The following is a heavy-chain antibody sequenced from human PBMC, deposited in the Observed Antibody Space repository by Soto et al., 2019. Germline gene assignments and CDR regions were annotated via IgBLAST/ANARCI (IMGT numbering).Heavy chain of an antibody. J-gene: IGHJ4*02. CDR1: DYSFNTYW. D-gene: IGHD6-19*01. CDR2: IYPGDSDT. CDR3: ATPGSSGWYLGFDY. V-gene: IGHV5-51*01. Sequence: GESLKISCKGSDYSFNTYWIAWVRQMPGKGLEWMGIIYPGDSDTRYSPSFQGQVTISADKSISTAHLQWSSLKASDTAMYYCATPGSSGWYLGFDYWGQGTLVTVSS.